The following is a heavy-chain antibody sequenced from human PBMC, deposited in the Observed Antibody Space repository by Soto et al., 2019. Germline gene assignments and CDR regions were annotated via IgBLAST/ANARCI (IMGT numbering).Heavy chain of an antibody. CDR1: GGTFSIYA. CDR3: AVDYYDSSGYYGRDYYYGMDV. CDR2: IIPIFGTA. V-gene: IGHV1-69*13. J-gene: IGHJ6*02. Sequence: SVKVSCKASGGTFSIYAISGVRQSPLRGRDWMGGIIPIFGTANYAQKFQGRVTITADESTSTAYMELSSLRSEDTAVYYCAVDYYDSSGYYGRDYYYGMDVWGQGTTVTVSS. D-gene: IGHD3-22*01.